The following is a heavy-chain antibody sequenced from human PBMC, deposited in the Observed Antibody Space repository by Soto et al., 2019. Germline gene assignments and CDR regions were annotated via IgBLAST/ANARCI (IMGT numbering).Heavy chain of an antibody. CDR2: IYFSGSN. CDR1: GDLISGDY. J-gene: IGHJ5*02. Sequence: SETMSLTCSVSGDLISGDYWSWIRLPPGKGLEWIGYIYFSGSNKYRNSLKSRITMSLETSKNQFSLTRTSVTAADTALYYCARSVTFSGYDARYFGLWGQGSLVTVSS. CDR3: ARSVTFSGYDARYFGL. V-gene: IGHV4-59*01. D-gene: IGHD5-12*01.